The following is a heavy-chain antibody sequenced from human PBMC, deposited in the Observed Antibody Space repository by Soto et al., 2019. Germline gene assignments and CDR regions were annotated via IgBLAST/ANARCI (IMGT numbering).Heavy chain of an antibody. CDR1: GFTFSSYA. Sequence: LRLSCAASGFTFSSYAMSWVRQAPGKGLEWVSAISGSGGSTYYADSVKGRFTISRDNSKNALYLQMNSLRAEDTAVYYCANPHYYDSSGYYPRVFDIWGQGTMVTVSS. CDR3: ANPHYYDSSGYYPRVFDI. V-gene: IGHV3-23*01. J-gene: IGHJ3*02. D-gene: IGHD3-22*01. CDR2: ISGSGGST.